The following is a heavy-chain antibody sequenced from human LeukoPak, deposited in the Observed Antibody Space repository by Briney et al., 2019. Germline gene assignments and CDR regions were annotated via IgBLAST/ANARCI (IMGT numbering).Heavy chain of an antibody. CDR2: IYSGGNT. CDR3: TRLDYGALYYYGMDV. CDR1: GFTVSSNY. V-gene: IGHV3-66*04. D-gene: IGHD4-17*01. Sequence: GGSLRLSCAASGFTVSSNYMSWVRQAPGKGLEWVSVIYSGGNTYYADSVKGRFTISRDDSKNTAYLQMNSLKTEDTAVYYCTRLDYGALYYYGMDVWGQGTTVTVSS. J-gene: IGHJ6*02.